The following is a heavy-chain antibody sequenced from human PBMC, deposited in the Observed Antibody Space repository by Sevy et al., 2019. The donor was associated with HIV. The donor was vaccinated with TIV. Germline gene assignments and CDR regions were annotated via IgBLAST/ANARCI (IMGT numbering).Heavy chain of an antibody. D-gene: IGHD3-22*01. V-gene: IGHV5-51*01. Sequence: GESLKISCKGSGYRFSNYWIAWVRQMPGKGLEWMGIIYPDDSDTRYRPSFQGQVTISVDKSISTAYLQWSSLKASDTAMYYCGRRYYYEGSGYYGGAFDVWGQGTMVTVSS. CDR1: GYRFSNYW. CDR2: IYPDDSDT. CDR3: GRRYYYEGSGYYGGAFDV. J-gene: IGHJ3*01.